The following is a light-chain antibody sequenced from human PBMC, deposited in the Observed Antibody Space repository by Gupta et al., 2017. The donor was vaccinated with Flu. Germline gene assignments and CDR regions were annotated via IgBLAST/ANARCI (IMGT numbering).Light chain of an antibody. V-gene: IGKV1-39*01. Sequence: DIQMTQSPSSLSASVGDRVTITCRASQSISDYVNWYQKKPGKAPKLLIYAASSLQSGVPSRFSGSGSGTEFTLTISSRQHEDFAAYYCQQNDSTPPVTFGGGTKVEVK. CDR2: AAS. J-gene: IGKJ4*01. CDR3: QQNDSTPPVT. CDR1: QSISDY.